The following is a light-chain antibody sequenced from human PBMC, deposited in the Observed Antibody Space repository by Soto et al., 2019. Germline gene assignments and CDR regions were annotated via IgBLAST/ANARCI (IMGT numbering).Light chain of an antibody. Sequence: QSALTQPASVSGSPGQSITISCTGTNSDVGNYNLVSWYQQHPGKAPKLMIYEASKRPSRVSDRFSGSKSGNTASLTISWLQAEDEADYYCCSYAGSSTYVFGTGTKVTVL. CDR1: NSDVGNYNL. J-gene: IGLJ1*01. CDR3: CSYAGSSTYV. CDR2: EAS. V-gene: IGLV2-23*01.